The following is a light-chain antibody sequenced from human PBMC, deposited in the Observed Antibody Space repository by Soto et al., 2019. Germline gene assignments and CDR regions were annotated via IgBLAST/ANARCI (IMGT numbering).Light chain of an antibody. V-gene: IGLV3-1*01. CDR2: QDS. CDR1: KLGDKY. J-gene: IGLJ1*01. CDR3: QAWDSSTAYV. Sequence: SYELTQPPSVSVSPGQTASITCSGDKLGDKYACWYQQKPGQSPVLVIYQDSKRPSGIPERFSGSNSGNTATLTISGTQAMDEADYYCQAWDSSTAYVFGTVTQLTVL.